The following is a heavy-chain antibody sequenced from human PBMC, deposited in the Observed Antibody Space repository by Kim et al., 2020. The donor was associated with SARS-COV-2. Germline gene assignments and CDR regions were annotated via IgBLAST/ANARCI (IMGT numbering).Heavy chain of an antibody. J-gene: IGHJ4*02. CDR3: ARPQNKYSGSYWGY. Sequence: SKTLSLTCAVYGGSFSGYYWSWIRQPPGKGLEWIGEINHSGSTNYNPSLKSRVTISVDTSKNQFSLKLSSVTAADTAVYYCARPQNKYSGSYWGYWGQGTLVTVSS. D-gene: IGHD1-26*01. CDR1: GGSFSGYY. V-gene: IGHV4-34*01. CDR2: INHSGST.